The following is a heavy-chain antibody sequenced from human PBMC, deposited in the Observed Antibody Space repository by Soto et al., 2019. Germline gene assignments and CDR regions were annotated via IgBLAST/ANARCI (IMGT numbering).Heavy chain of an antibody. CDR3: AVEPTGTAGFDY. CDR1: GHTFTGHH. Sequence: QVQMVQSGAEVKKPGASVKVSCKSSGHTFTGHHMHWVRPAPAQGLEWMGLIDLDIGDTKYAQKFQGRVTSTSDTSITTAYMALRGLRSDDTAVYYCAVEPTGTAGFDYWVQGTLVTVSS. V-gene: IGHV1-2*02. CDR2: IDLDIGDT. D-gene: IGHD2-2*01. J-gene: IGHJ4*02.